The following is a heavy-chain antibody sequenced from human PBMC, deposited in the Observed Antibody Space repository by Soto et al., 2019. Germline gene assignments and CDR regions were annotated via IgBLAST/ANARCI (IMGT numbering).Heavy chain of an antibody. CDR3: ARVGGSGSYYNAYFDY. Sequence: PGGSMRLSCAASGFTFSSYAMHWVRQAPGKGLEWVAVISYDGSNKYYADSVKGRFTISRDNSKNTLYLQMNGLRAEDTAVYYCARVGGSGSYYNAYFDYWGQGTLVTVSS. CDR2: ISYDGSNK. J-gene: IGHJ4*02. V-gene: IGHV3-30-3*01. CDR1: GFTFSSYA. D-gene: IGHD3-10*01.